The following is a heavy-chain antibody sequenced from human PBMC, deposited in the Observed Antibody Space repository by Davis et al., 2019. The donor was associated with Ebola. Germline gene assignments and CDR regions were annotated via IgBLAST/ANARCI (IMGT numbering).Heavy chain of an antibody. Sequence: PGGSLRLSCAASGFTFSHFGMHWVRQAPGKGLEWVAVVSFDGSVTHYGDSLRRRFAVSRDNFRNTVSLQMSSLRNEDTGVYYCAKETNEYSSSSNDFWGQGIRVTVSS. D-gene: IGHD6-6*01. V-gene: IGHV3-30*18. CDR1: GFTFSHFG. CDR2: VSFDGSVT. CDR3: AKETNEYSSSSNDF. J-gene: IGHJ4*02.